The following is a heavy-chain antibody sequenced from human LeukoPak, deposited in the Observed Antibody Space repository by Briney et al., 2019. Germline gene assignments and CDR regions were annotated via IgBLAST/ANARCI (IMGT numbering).Heavy chain of an antibody. CDR2: ISYDGSNK. D-gene: IGHD5-18*01. V-gene: IGHV3-30*03. CDR3: ARDRDTAMGL. CDR1: GFTFSSYG. J-gene: IGHJ4*02. Sequence: GGSLRLSCAASGFTFSSYGMHWVRQAPGKGLEWVAVISYDGSNKYYADSVKGRFTISRDNSKNTLYLQMNSLGAEDTAVYYCARDRDTAMGLWGQGTLVTVSS.